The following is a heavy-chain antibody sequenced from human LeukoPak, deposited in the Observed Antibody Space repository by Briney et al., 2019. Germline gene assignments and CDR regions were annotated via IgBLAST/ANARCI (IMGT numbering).Heavy chain of an antibody. V-gene: IGHV1-46*01. CDR3: ARGGIPYYYDSSGSPDFDY. D-gene: IGHD3-22*01. Sequence: GASVKVSCKASGYTFTSHYMHWVRQAPEQGLEWMGIISPSGGSTGYAQKFQGRVTMTRNTSISTAYMELSSLRSEDTAVYYCARGGIPYYYDSSGSPDFDYWGQGTLVTVSS. J-gene: IGHJ4*02. CDR1: GYTFTSHY. CDR2: ISPSGGST.